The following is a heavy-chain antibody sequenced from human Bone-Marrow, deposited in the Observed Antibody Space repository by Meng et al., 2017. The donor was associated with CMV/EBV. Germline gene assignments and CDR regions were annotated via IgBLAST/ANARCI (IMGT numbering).Heavy chain of an antibody. J-gene: IGHJ5*02. CDR3: ARADSNYHNWFDP. CDR1: GGSFSGYY. Sequence: SETLSLTCAVYGGSFSGYYWSWIRQPPGKGLEWIGEINHSGSTNYNPSLKSRVTISVDTSKNQFSLKLSSVTAADTAVYYCARADSNYHNWFDPWGQGTLVTVSS. D-gene: IGHD4-11*01. CDR2: INHSGST. V-gene: IGHV4-34*01.